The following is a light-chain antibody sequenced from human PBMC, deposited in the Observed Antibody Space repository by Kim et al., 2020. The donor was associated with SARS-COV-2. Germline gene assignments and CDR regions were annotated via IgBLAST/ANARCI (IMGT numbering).Light chain of an antibody. V-gene: IGKV1-5*03. CDR3: QHYSRFPYT. CDR1: QSISTW. J-gene: IGKJ2*01. Sequence: SSSLGDRGTIPCRASQSISTWLAWYQQKPGKAPNLLIYLASTLQSGVPSRFSGSGSGTEFTLTIDSLQPDDFATYYCQHYSRFPYTFGQGTKLEI. CDR2: LAS.